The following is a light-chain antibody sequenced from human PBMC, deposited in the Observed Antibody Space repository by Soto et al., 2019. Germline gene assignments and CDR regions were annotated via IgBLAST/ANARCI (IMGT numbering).Light chain of an antibody. CDR1: QSVSSC. CDR2: DAS. Sequence: EIVLTQSPATLSLSPGERATLSCRASQSVSSCLAWYQQKPGQAPRLLIYDASNRAAGVPARFSGSGSGTDFTLTISDVEPEDFAVYYCHQRQSWPRTFGQGTRWIS. CDR3: HQRQSWPRT. J-gene: IGKJ1*01. V-gene: IGKV3-11*01.